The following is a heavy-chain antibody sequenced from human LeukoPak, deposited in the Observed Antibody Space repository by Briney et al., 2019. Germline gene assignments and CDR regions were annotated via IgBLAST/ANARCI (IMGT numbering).Heavy chain of an antibody. CDR1: GFTVSSNY. CDR2: IYSGGST. D-gene: IGHD3-16*01. Sequence: GGSLRLSCAASGFTVSSNYMSWVRQAPGKGLEWVSVIYSGGSTYYADSVKGRFTISRDNSKSTLYLEMNSLRVEDTAVYYCARDAGGGQIGISVDYWGQGTLVTVS. CDR3: ARDAGGGQIGISVDY. V-gene: IGHV3-66*01. J-gene: IGHJ4*02.